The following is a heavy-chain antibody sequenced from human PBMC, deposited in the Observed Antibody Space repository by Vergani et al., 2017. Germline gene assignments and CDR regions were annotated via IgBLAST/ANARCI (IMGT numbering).Heavy chain of an antibody. D-gene: IGHD6-6*01. Sequence: EVQLVESGGGLVQPGGSLRLSCAASGFTFSSYWMSWVRQAPGKGLEWVANIKQDGSEKYYVDSVKGRFTISRDNAKNSLYLQMNSLRAEDTAVYYCVSGSSSPVMYYYYYYGMDVWGQGP. CDR2: IKQDGSEK. CDR3: VSGSSSPVMYYYYYYGMDV. V-gene: IGHV3-7*03. J-gene: IGHJ6*02. CDR1: GFTFSSYW.